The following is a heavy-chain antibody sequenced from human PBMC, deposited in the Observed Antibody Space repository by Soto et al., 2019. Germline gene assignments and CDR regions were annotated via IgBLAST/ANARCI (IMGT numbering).Heavy chain of an antibody. CDR2: ISAYNGNT. Sequence: ASVKVSCKASGYTFTSYGISWVREAPGQGLEWMGWISAYNGNTNYAQKLQGRVTMTTDTSTSTAYMELRSLRSDDTAVYYCAREVTIFGVRRGWFDPWGQGTLVTVSS. CDR1: GYTFTSYG. CDR3: AREVTIFGVRRGWFDP. D-gene: IGHD3-3*01. V-gene: IGHV1-18*01. J-gene: IGHJ5*02.